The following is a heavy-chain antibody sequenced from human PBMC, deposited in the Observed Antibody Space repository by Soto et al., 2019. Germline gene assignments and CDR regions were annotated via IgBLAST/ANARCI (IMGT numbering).Heavy chain of an antibody. CDR3: ASGDFVDPEH. J-gene: IGHJ1*01. V-gene: IGHV4-34*01. Sequence: QVQLQQWGAGLLKPSETLSLTCAVYGGSFSGYYWSWIRQPPGKGLEWIGEINHSGSTNYNPSLKSRVTISVDTSKSQFSLKLSSVTAADTAVYSCASGDFVDPEHWGQGTLVTVSS. CDR1: GGSFSGYY. D-gene: IGHD3-3*01. CDR2: INHSGST.